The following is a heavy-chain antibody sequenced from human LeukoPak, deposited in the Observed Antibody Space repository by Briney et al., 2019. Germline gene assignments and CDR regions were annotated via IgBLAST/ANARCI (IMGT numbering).Heavy chain of an antibody. CDR1: GGSISSYY. V-gene: IGHV4-59*01. CDR2: IYDSGST. Sequence: PSETLSLTCTVSGGSISSYYWSWIRQPPGKGLEWIGYIYDSGSTKYNPSLKSRVTISVDTSKTQFSLKVTSVTAADTAVYYCATLGFCSSGSCYDYYGMGVWGQGTTVTVSS. D-gene: IGHD2-15*01. J-gene: IGHJ6*02. CDR3: ATLGFCSSGSCYDYYGMGV.